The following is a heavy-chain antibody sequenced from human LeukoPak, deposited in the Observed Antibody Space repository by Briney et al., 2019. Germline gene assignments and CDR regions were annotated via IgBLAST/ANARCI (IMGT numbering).Heavy chain of an antibody. CDR2: IWYDGSNK. Sequence: GRSLRLSCAASGFTFSSYGMHWVRQAPGKGLEWVAVIWYDGSNKYYADSVKGRFTISRDNSKNTLYLQVNSLRAEDTAVYYCAKDYYDFWSGPPPMDVWGKGTTVTVSS. CDR3: AKDYYDFWSGPPPMDV. V-gene: IGHV3-33*06. D-gene: IGHD3-3*01. J-gene: IGHJ6*03. CDR1: GFTFSSYG.